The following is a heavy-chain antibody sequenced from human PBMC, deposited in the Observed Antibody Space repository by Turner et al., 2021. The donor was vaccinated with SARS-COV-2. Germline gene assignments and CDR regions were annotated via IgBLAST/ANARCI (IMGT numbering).Heavy chain of an antibody. Sequence: QVQLPESGPGLVKSSESLSLPFTGSGGSISSSSWSWIRQPPGKGLEWIGYIYYSGSTNYNPSLKSRVTISVDTSKNQSALKLSSVTAADTAVYYCARDPGEGSFDYWGQGTLVTVSS. V-gene: IGHV4-59*01. CDR3: ARDPGEGSFDY. J-gene: IGHJ4*02. CDR1: GGSISSSS. CDR2: IYYSGST. D-gene: IGHD3-16*01.